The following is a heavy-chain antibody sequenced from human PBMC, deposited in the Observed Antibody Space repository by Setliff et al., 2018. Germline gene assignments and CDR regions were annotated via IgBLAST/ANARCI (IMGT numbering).Heavy chain of an antibody. J-gene: IGHJ6*02. D-gene: IGHD2-15*01. CDR2: TNHSGST. V-gene: IGHV4-34*01. CDR3: ARKKTVYWYYGMDV. Sequence: SETLSLTCAVYGGSFSGYYWSWIRQPPGKGLEWIGETNHSGSTNYNPSLKSRVTISVDTSKNQFSLKLSSVTAADTAVYYCARKKTVYWYYGMDVWGQGTTVTVSS. CDR1: GGSFSGYY.